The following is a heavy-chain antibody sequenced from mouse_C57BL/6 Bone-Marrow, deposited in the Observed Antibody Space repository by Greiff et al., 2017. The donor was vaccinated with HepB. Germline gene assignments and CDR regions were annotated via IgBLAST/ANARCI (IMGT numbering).Heavy chain of an antibody. J-gene: IGHJ1*03. Sequence: QVQLQQSGAELARPGASVKLSCKASGYTFTSYGISWVKQRTGQGLEWIGEIYPRSGNTYYNEKFKGKATLTADKSSSTAYMELRSLTSEDSAVYFCARWGSSPSYWYFDVWGTGTTVTVSS. CDR2: IYPRSGNT. V-gene: IGHV1-81*01. D-gene: IGHD1-1*01. CDR1: GYTFTSYG. CDR3: ARWGSSPSYWYFDV.